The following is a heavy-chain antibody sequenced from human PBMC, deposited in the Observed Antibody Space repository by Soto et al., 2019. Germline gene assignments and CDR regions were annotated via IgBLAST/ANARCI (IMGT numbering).Heavy chain of an antibody. D-gene: IGHD5-12*01. CDR3: ARHVGFSGHQYDY. Sequence: PSETLSLTCTVSGGSISSYYWSWIRQPPGKGLEWIGYGDYSGSTNYNPSLKSRVTISVDTSRNQFSLKLSSVTAADTAVYYCARHVGFSGHQYDYWGQGTLVTVSS. CDR1: GGSISSYY. V-gene: IGHV4-59*08. J-gene: IGHJ4*02. CDR2: GDYSGST.